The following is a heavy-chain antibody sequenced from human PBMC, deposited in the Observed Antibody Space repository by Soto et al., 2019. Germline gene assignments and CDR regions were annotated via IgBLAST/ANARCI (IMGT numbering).Heavy chain of an antibody. D-gene: IGHD2-2*01. Sequence: PGGSLRLSCAASGFTFSSYAMSWVRQAPGKGLEWVSAISGSGGSTYYADSVKGRFTISRDNSKNTLYLQMNSLRAEDTAVYYCAKDCGPAALRSMSYYYYGMDVWGQGTTVTVSS. CDR1: GFTFSSYA. CDR2: ISGSGGST. CDR3: AKDCGPAALRSMSYYYYGMDV. J-gene: IGHJ6*02. V-gene: IGHV3-23*01.